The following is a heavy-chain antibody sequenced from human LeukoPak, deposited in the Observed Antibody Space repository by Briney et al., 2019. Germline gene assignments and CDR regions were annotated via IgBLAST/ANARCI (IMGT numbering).Heavy chain of an antibody. CDR3: ARGLRTIFGVGLTNFDAFDI. V-gene: IGHV1-2*06. CDR2: INPNSGGT. D-gene: IGHD3-3*01. CDR1: GYSFTGYY. J-gene: IGHJ3*02. Sequence: ASVKVSCKASGYSFTGYYMHWVRQAPGQGLEWMGRINPNSGGTNYAQKFQGRVTMTRGTSISTAYMELSRLRSDDTAVYYCARGLRTIFGVGLTNFDAFDIWGQGTMVTVSS.